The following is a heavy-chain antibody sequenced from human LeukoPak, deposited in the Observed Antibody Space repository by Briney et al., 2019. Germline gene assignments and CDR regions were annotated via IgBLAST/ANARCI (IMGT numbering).Heavy chain of an antibody. CDR1: GYIFATYW. CDR2: IYPGDSDT. V-gene: IGHV5-51*01. CDR3: ARQTGTYFDY. Sequence: GESLKISCKASGYIFATYWIGWVRQMPGKGLEWMGIIYPGDSDTRYRPSFQGQVTISADKSISTAYLQWSSLKASDTAMYYCARQTGTYFDYWGQGTLVTVSS. D-gene: IGHD1-1*01. J-gene: IGHJ4*02.